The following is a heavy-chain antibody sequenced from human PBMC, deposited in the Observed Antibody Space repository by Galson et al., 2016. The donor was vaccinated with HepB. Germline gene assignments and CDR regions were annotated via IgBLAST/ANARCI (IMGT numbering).Heavy chain of an antibody. D-gene: IGHD5-24*01. V-gene: IGHV3-23*01. J-gene: IGHJ4*02. Sequence: SLRLSCAASGFTVSNNYMSWVRHAPGKGLQWVTSISGTCGTTSYADSVRGRFTISRDNSKSTMYLQMNGLRAEDTALYYCARDGYNYVPLDSWGQGALVIVSS. CDR3: ARDGYNYVPLDS. CDR2: ISGTCGTT. CDR1: GFTVSNNY.